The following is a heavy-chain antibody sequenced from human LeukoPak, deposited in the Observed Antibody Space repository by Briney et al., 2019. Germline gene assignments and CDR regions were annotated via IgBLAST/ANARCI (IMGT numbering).Heavy chain of an antibody. V-gene: IGHV1-2*02. Sequence: ASVTVSCKASGYTFTGYYMHWVRQAPGQGLEWMGWINPNSGGTNYAQKFQGRVTMTRDTSISTAYMELSRLRPDDTAVYYCARDPFDTAMVDYWGQGTLVTVSS. CDR3: ARDPFDTAMVDY. CDR1: GYTFTGYY. D-gene: IGHD5-18*01. CDR2: INPNSGGT. J-gene: IGHJ4*02.